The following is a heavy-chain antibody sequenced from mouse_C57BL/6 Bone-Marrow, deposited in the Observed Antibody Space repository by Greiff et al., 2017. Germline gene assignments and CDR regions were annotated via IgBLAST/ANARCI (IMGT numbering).Heavy chain of an antibody. CDR3: ASLLY. CDR2: ISYDGSN. CDR1: GYSITSGYY. Sequence: EVQLQQSGPGLVKPSQSLSLTCSVTGYSITSGYYWNWIRQFPGNKLEWMGYISYDGSNNYNPSLKNRISITRDTSKNQFFLKLNSVTTEDTATYYCASLLYWGQGTTLTVSS. D-gene: IGHD2-1*01. J-gene: IGHJ2*01. V-gene: IGHV3-6*01.